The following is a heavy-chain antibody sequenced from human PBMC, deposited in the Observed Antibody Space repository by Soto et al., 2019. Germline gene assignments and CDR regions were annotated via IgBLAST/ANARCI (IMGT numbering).Heavy chain of an antibody. V-gene: IGHV3-66*01. CDR1: GFTVSSNY. CDR3: ARDNYDSSGYYHRGFDY. J-gene: IGHJ4*02. Sequence: EVQLAESGGGLVQPGGSLRLSCAASGFTVSSNYMSWVRQAPGKGLEWVSVIYSGGSTYYADSVKGRFTISRDNSKNTLYLQMNSLRAEDTAVYYCARDNYDSSGYYHRGFDYWGQGTLVTVSS. D-gene: IGHD3-22*01. CDR2: IYSGGST.